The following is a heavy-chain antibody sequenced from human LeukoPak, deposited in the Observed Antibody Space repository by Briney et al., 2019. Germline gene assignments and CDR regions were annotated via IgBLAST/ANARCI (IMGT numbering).Heavy chain of an antibody. V-gene: IGHV3-74*01. CDR2: INPDGSST. CDR1: GFTFSSYW. D-gene: IGHD3-3*01. Sequence: GGSLRLSCAASGFTFSSYWMHWVRQAPGKGLVWVSRINPDGSSTTYADSVKGRFTISRDNAKNTLYLQMNSLTDEDTPVYYCPRSFGFGVVLGFDYWGQGTLVTVSS. CDR3: PRSFGFGVVLGFDY. J-gene: IGHJ4*02.